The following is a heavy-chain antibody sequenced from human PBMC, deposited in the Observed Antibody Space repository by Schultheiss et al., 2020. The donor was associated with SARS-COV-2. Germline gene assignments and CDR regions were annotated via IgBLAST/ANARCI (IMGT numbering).Heavy chain of an antibody. J-gene: IGHJ4*02. CDR2: IYSGGST. CDR3: ARGATVTRDFDC. CDR1: GFTVSSNY. V-gene: IGHV3-66*01. D-gene: IGHD4-17*01. Sequence: GGSLRLSCAASGFTVSSNYMSWVRQAPGKGLEWVSVIYSGGSTYYADSVKGRFTISRDNYKNTLSLQMNSLRAEDTAVYYCARGATVTRDFDCWGQGTLVTVSS.